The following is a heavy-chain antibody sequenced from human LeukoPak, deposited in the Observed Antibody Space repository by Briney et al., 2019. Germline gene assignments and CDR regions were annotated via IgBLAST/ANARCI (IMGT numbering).Heavy chain of an antibody. J-gene: IGHJ3*02. CDR2: IYPGDSDT. CDR1: GYSFTSYW. CDR3: ARSQFWSDTYDAFDI. Sequence: GESLKISCKGSGYSFTSYWIGWVRQMPGKGLEWMGIIYPGDSDTRYSPSFQGQVTISADKSISTAYLQWSSLKASDTAMYYCARSQFWSDTYDAFDIWGQGTMVTVSS. D-gene: IGHD3-3*01. V-gene: IGHV5-51*01.